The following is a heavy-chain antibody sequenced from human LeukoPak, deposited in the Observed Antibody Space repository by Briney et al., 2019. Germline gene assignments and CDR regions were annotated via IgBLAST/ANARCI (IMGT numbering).Heavy chain of an antibody. CDR3: ARDKRIFGVVMPFDY. D-gene: IGHD3-3*01. CDR2: ISSSSSYI. V-gene: IGHV3-21*01. Sequence: GGSLRLSCAASGFTFSSYSMNWVRQAPGKGLEWVSSISSSSSYIYYADSVKGRFTISRDNAKNSLYLQMNSLRAEATAVYCCARDKRIFGVVMPFDYWGQGTLVTVSS. CDR1: GFTFSSYS. J-gene: IGHJ4*02.